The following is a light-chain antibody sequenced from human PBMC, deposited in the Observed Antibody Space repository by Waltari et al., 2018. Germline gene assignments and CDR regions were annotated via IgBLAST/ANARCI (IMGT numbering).Light chain of an antibody. Sequence: ERVMTQSPATLSVSPGETATLSCRASQSASTNLAWYQQKAGQAPRLLIYDASIRATGVPARFSGRWAGTEFTLTITGLQSEDFAVYYCQQYNNWLYTFGQGTKLEIK. V-gene: IGKV3-15*01. CDR1: QSASTN. J-gene: IGKJ2*01. CDR3: QQYNNWLYT. CDR2: DAS.